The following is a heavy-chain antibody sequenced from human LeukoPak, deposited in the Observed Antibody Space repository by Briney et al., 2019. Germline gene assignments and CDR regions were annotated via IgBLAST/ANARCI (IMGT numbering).Heavy chain of an antibody. CDR1: GGSISSYY. CDR2: IYYSGST. Sequence: SETLSLTCTVSGGSISSYYWSWIRQPPGKGLEWIGYIYYSGSTNYNPSLKSRVTISVDTSKDQFSLKLSSVTAADTAVYYCARAQAVGFDYWGQGTLVTVSS. CDR3: ARAQAVGFDY. D-gene: IGHD6-19*01. J-gene: IGHJ4*02. V-gene: IGHV4-59*01.